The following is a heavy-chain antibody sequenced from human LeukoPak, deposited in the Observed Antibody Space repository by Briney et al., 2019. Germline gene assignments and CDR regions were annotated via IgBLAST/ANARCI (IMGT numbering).Heavy chain of an antibody. CDR2: IYYSGST. D-gene: IGHD3-10*01. CDR1: GGSISSSSYY. CDR3: ARLSSSVGYYGSGSYYPRYYFDY. V-gene: IGHV4-39*01. J-gene: IGHJ4*02. Sequence: PSETLSLTCTVSGGSISSSSYYWGWIRQPPGKGLEWIGSIYYSGSTYYNPSLKSRVTISVDTSKNQFSLKLSSVTAADTAVYYCARLSSSVGYYGSGSYYPRYYFDYWGQGTLVTVSS.